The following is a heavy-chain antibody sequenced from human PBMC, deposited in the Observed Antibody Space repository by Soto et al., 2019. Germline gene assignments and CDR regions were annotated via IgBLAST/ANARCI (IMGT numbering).Heavy chain of an antibody. CDR1: GGTISSYY. J-gene: IGHJ6*02. CDR3: ARGMKYYGMDV. CDR2: IYYSGST. Sequence: SETLSLPCTVSGGTISSYYWRWIRQPPGKGLEWIGYIYYSGSTNYNPSLKSRVTISVDTSKNQFSLKLSSVTAADTAVYYCARGMKYYGMDVWGQGTTVTVSS. V-gene: IGHV4-59*12.